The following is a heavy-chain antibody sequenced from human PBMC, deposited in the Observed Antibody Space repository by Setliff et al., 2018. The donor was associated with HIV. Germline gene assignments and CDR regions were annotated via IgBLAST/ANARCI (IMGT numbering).Heavy chain of an antibody. CDR1: GGSFSGYC. D-gene: IGHD2-21*02. Sequence: SETLSLTCAVYGGSFSGYCWSWIRQPPGKGLEWIGEIQHSGRINYNPSLRSRVTTSVDTSKNQFSLRLSSVTAADTAVYYCARESGDSYLQFDYWGRGTLVTVSS. V-gene: IGHV4-34*01. J-gene: IGHJ4*02. CDR3: ARESGDSYLQFDY. CDR2: IQHSGRI.